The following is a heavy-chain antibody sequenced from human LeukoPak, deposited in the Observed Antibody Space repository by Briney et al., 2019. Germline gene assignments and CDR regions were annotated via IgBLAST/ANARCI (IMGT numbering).Heavy chain of an antibody. D-gene: IGHD4-23*01. J-gene: IGHJ4*02. V-gene: IGHV3-48*01. CDR3: VRDHRWGFDY. CDR1: GFTFSSYS. Sequence: GGSLRLSCAASGFTFSSYSMNWVRQAPGKGLEWVSYIRTSNPTIYYADSVKGRFTVSRDDAENSLYLQMNSLSVEDTAIYYCVRDHRWGFDYWGQGTLVTVSS. CDR2: IRTSNPTI.